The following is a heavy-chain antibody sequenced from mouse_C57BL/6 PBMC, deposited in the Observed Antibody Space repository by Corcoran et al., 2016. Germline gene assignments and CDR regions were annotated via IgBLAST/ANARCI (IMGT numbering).Heavy chain of an antibody. V-gene: IGHV1-26*01. CDR2: INPNNGGT. D-gene: IGHD1-1*01. J-gene: IGHJ3*01. CDR1: GYTFTDYY. CDR3: ARPLYGSSGFAY. Sequence: EVQLQQSGPELVKPGASVKISCKASGYTFTDYYMNWVKQSHGKSLEWIGDINPNNGGTSYNQKFKGKATLTVDKSSSTAYMELRSLTSEDSAVYYCARPLYGSSGFAYWGQGTLVTVSA.